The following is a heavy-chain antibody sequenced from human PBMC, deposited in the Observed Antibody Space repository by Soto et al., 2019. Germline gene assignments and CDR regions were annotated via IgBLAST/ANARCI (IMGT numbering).Heavy chain of an antibody. J-gene: IGHJ4*02. D-gene: IGHD3-3*01. CDR1: GFTFSSYA. V-gene: IGHV3-64*04. CDR2: ISSNGGST. Sequence: GSLRLSCSASGFTFSSYAMHWVRQAPGKGLEYVSAISSNGGSTYYADSVKGRFTISRDNSKNTLYLQMNSLRAEDTAVYYCANLGCGRDYDFWSGYYFPSYFDYWGQGTLVTVSS. CDR3: ANLGCGRDYDFWSGYYFPSYFDY.